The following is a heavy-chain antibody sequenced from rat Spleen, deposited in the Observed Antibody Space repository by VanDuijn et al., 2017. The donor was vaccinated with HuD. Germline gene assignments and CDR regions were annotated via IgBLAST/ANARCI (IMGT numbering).Heavy chain of an antibody. J-gene: IGHJ3*01. Sequence: EVQLMESGGGLVQPGRSLKLSCVASGFTLSDYGMNWIRQAPGKGLEWVAYINSNSGTIYYADTVKGRFTISRDNAKNTLYLQLSSLRSEDTALYYCARRNYGGPVAYWGQGTLVTVSS. D-gene: IGHD1-11*01. CDR3: ARRNYGGPVAY. CDR1: GFTLSDYG. CDR2: INSNSGTI. V-gene: IGHV5-34*01.